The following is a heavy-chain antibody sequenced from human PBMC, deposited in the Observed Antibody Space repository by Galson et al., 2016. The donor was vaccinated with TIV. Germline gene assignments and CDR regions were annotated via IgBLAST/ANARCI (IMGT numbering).Heavy chain of an antibody. CDR1: GFTFSNYV. D-gene: IGHD3-10*01. CDR3: ARSHYGPDY. Sequence: SLRLSCAASGFTFSNYVIYWVRLAPGKGLVWVSRINSDGSATTYADSVKGRFTISRDNAKNTLSLQMNSLTDEDTAVYFCARSHYGPDYWGQGSLVTVSS. J-gene: IGHJ4*02. CDR2: INSDGSAT. V-gene: IGHV3-74*01.